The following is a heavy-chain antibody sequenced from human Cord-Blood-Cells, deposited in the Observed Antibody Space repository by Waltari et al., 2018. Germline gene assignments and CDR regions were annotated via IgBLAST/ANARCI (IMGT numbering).Heavy chain of an antibody. Sequence: QVQLQQWGAGLLKPSETLSLTCAVYGGSFSGYYWSWIRQPPGKGLEGIGEINQSARATYSPSRKSRVTISVDTSKNQFSLKLSSVTAADTAVYYCARGHKVGTHGELETPNAFDIWGQGTMVTVSS. CDR3: ARGHKVGTHGELETPNAFDI. V-gene: IGHV4-34*01. J-gene: IGHJ3*02. CDR1: GGSFSGYY. D-gene: IGHD1-1*01. CDR2: INQSARA.